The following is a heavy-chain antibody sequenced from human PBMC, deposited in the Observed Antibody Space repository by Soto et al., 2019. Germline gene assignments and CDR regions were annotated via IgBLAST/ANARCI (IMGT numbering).Heavy chain of an antibody. D-gene: IGHD1-26*01. CDR3: ARRGSGSYYDY. V-gene: IGHV3-23*01. Sequence: EVQLLESGGGLVQPGGSLRLSCAASGFTFSSYAMRWVRQAPVKGLEWVSAISGSGDSTYYADSVKGRFNISSDNSKNTLYLQINSLRAEDTSVYYCARRGSGSYYDYWGQGTLVTVSS. CDR1: GFTFSSYA. J-gene: IGHJ4*02. CDR2: ISGSGDST.